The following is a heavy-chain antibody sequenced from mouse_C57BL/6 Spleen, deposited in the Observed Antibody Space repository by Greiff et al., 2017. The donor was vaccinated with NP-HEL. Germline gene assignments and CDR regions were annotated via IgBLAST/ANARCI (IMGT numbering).Heavy chain of an antibody. CDR3: ARLGITTVVEDY. J-gene: IGHJ2*01. D-gene: IGHD1-1*01. CDR2: INPNNGGT. CDR1: GYTFTDYN. Sequence: EVQLQQSGPELVKPGASVKMSCKASGYTFTDYNMHWVKQSHGKSLEWIGYINPNNGGTSYNQKFKGKATLTVNKSSSTAYMELRSLTSEDSAVYYCARLGITTVVEDYWGQGTTLTVSS. V-gene: IGHV1-22*01.